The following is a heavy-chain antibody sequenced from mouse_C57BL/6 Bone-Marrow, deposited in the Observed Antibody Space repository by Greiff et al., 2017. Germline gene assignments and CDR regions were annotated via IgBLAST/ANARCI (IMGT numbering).Heavy chain of an antibody. J-gene: IGHJ2*01. Sequence: QVQLKESGAELVRPGASVKLSCKASGYTFTDYYINWVKQRPGQGLEWIARIYPGSGNTYYNEKFKGKATLTAEKSSSTAYMQLSSLTSEDSAVYFCARRGPYYDYDFDYWGQGTTLTVSS. CDR2: IYPGSGNT. D-gene: IGHD2-4*01. CDR3: ARRGPYYDYDFDY. CDR1: GYTFTDYY. V-gene: IGHV1-76*01.